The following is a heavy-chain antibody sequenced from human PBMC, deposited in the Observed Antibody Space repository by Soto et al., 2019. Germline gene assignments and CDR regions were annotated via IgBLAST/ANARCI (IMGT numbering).Heavy chain of an antibody. J-gene: IGHJ6*02. V-gene: IGHV1-69*13. CDR3: ARVHYDSSGYYQRTYYYYGMDV. CDR2: IIPIFGTA. Sequence: SVKVSWKASVGAFSGYAVSWVRQAHGQGLEWMGGIIPIFGTANYAQKFQGRVTITADESTSTAYMELSSLRSEDTAVYYCARVHYDSSGYYQRTYYYYGMDVWGQGTTVTVSS. CDR1: VGAFSGYA. D-gene: IGHD3-22*01.